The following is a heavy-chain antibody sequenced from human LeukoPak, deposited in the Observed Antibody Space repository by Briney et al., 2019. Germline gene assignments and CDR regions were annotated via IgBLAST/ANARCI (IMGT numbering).Heavy chain of an antibody. CDR3: ARGGGYYYDSSDYYRGEYFQH. D-gene: IGHD3-22*01. Sequence: GGSLRLSCAASGFTFNHYYMTWIRQAPGKGLEWVSYIRRSSSYTNYADSVKGRFTISRDNAKNSLYLHMNSLRAEDTAVYYCARGGGYYYDSSDYYRGEYFQHWGQGTLVTVSS. CDR1: GFTFNHYY. CDR2: IRRSSSYT. J-gene: IGHJ1*01. V-gene: IGHV3-11*05.